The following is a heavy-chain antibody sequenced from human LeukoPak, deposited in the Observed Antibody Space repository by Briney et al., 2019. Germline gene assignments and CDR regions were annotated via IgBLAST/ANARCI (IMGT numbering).Heavy chain of an antibody. Sequence: GGSLRLSCAASGFTFSSYQMNWVRQAPGKGLEWVSYISSSGSTIYYADSVKGRFTISRDNAKNSLYLQMNSLRAEDTAVYYCARDLWFGELFYPYYYGMDVWGQGTTVTAPS. J-gene: IGHJ6*02. CDR2: ISSSGSTI. CDR1: GFTFSSYQ. CDR3: ARDLWFGELFYPYYYGMDV. V-gene: IGHV3-48*03. D-gene: IGHD3-10*01.